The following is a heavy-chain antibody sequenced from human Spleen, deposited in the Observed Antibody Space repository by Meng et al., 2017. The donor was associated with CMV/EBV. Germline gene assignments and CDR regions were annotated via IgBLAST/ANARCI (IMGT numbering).Heavy chain of an antibody. J-gene: IGHJ3*02. D-gene: IGHD2-15*01. Sequence: GESLKISCAASGFTFINYSKRWVRQAPGKGLEWVSVVSDSGGTTYYADSVKGRITISRDISKNIVFLQMNSLRGEDTAVYYCARDLLRGSGACDIWGQGTVVTVSS. V-gene: IGHV3-23*01. CDR2: VSDSGGTT. CDR3: ARDLLRGSGACDI. CDR1: GFTFINYS.